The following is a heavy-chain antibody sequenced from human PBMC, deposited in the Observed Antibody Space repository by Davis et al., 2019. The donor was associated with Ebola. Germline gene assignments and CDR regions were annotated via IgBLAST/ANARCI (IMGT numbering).Heavy chain of an antibody. Sequence: PSETLSLTCAVSGGSISSSNWWSWVRHPPGKGLEWIGEIYHSGSTNYNPSLKSRVTISVDKSKNQFFLKLSSVTAADTAVYYCARWDQSGDNWFDPWGQGTLVTVSS. D-gene: IGHD1-26*01. J-gene: IGHJ5*02. CDR3: ARWDQSGDNWFDP. CDR1: GGSISSSNW. CDR2: IYHSGST. V-gene: IGHV4-4*02.